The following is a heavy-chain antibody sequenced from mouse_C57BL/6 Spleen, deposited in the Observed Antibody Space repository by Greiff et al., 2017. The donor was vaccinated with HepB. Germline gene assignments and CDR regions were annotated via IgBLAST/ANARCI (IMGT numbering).Heavy chain of an antibody. CDR2: IYPGDGDT. Sequence: VQRVESGPELVKPGASVKISCKASGYAFSSSWMNWVKQRPGKGLEWIGRIYPGDGDTNYNGKFKGKATLTADKSSSTAYMQLSSLTSEDSAVYFCARPGSSPYYFDYWGQGTTLTVSS. V-gene: IGHV1-82*01. D-gene: IGHD1-1*01. J-gene: IGHJ2*01. CDR1: GYAFSSSW. CDR3: ARPGSSPYYFDY.